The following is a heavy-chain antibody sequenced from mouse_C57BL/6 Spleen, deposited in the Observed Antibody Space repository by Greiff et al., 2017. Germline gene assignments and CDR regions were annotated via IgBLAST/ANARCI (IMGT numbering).Heavy chain of an antibody. V-gene: IGHV1-18*01. CDR3: AREYYGSSSYYFDY. J-gene: IGHJ2*01. CDR1: GYTFTDYN. CDR2: INPNNGGT. D-gene: IGHD1-1*01. Sequence: EVQLQQSGPELVKPGASVKIPCKASGYTFTDYNMDWVKQSHGKSLEWIGDINPNNGGTIYNQKFKGKATLTVDKSSSTAYMELRSLTSEDTAVYYCAREYYGSSSYYFDYWGQGTTLTVSS.